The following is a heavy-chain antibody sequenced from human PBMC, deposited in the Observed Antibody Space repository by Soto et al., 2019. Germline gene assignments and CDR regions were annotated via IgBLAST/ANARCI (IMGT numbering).Heavy chain of an antibody. CDR2: IYYSGST. Sequence: QLQLQESGPGLVKPSETLSLTCTVSGGSVGSSNYYWGWIRQSPGKGLEWIGSIYYSGSTYYNPSLESQVTIFVDTSTSRFALQVFSAAAAATAVYYCARLEGLATISYYFDYWGQGTLVTVSS. CDR1: GGSVGSSNYY. D-gene: IGHD3-9*01. V-gene: IGHV4-39*02. J-gene: IGHJ4*02. CDR3: ARLEGLATISYYFDY.